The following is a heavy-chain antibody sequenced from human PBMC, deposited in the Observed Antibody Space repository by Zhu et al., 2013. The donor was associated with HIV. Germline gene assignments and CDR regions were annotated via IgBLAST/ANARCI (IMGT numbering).Heavy chain of an antibody. Sequence: QVQLVQSGAEVKKPGSSVKVSCKASGGTFSSYAISWVRQAPGQGLEWMGGIIPIFGTANYAQKFQGRVTITAGKSTSTAYMELSSLRSEDTAVYYCARVDQLERAYYFDYWGQGTLVTVSS. CDR1: GGTFSSYA. CDR3: ARVDQLERAYYFDY. V-gene: IGHV1-69*06. D-gene: IGHD1-1*01. J-gene: IGHJ4*02. CDR2: IIPIFGTA.